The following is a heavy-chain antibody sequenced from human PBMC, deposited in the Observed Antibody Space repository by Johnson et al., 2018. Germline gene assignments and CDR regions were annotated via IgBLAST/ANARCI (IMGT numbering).Heavy chain of an antibody. Sequence: QVQLVESGGGVVQPGRSLRLSCAASGFTFSSYGMPWVRQAPGKGLEWVAVISYDGSNNYYAASVKGRFTISRDNSKNTLYLQMNSLRAEDTAVYYCAKERGTGYSTPRRAFDIWGQGTMVTVSS. CDR1: GFTFSSYG. CDR2: ISYDGSNN. V-gene: IGHV3-30*18. CDR3: AKERGTGYSTPRRAFDI. D-gene: IGHD6-13*01. J-gene: IGHJ3*02.